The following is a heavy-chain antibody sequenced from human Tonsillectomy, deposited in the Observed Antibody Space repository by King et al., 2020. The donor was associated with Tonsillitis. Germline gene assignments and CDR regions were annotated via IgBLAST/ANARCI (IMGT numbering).Heavy chain of an antibody. Sequence: VQLVESGGGLVQPGESLSLSCAASGLTFSGSWMNWVRQAPGKGLEWVANINDEGNEKNKVDSVKGRFTITRDNAKNSLQLEMNSLRAEDTGVYYCERRSCTSTSWYGASWNSFDLWGQGTVVTVSS. CDR1: GLTFSGSW. CDR2: INDEGNEK. D-gene: IGHD6-6*01. CDR3: ERRSCTSTSWYGASWNSFDL. J-gene: IGHJ4*02. V-gene: IGHV3-7*01.